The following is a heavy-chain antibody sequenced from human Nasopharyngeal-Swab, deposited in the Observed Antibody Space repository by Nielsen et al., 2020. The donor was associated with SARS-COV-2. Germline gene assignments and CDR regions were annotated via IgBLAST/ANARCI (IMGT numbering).Heavy chain of an antibody. V-gene: IGHV5-51*01. Sequence: GESLKISCAGSGFTFSSKWMNWARQAPGKGLEWMGIIYPGDSDTRYSPSFQGQVTISADKSISTAYLQWSSLKASDTAMYYCARLIPPLQRAGYWFDPWGQGTLVTVSS. D-gene: IGHD1-1*01. CDR1: GFTFSSKW. CDR2: IYPGDSDT. J-gene: IGHJ5*02. CDR3: ARLIPPLQRAGYWFDP.